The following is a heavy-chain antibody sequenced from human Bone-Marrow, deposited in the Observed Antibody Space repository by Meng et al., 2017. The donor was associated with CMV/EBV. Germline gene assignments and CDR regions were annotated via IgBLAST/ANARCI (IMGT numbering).Heavy chain of an antibody. V-gene: IGHV4-61*08. CDR1: GASVNSGDYY. CDR2: INHSGST. D-gene: IGHD6-19*01. Sequence: ESLKISCSVSGASVNSGDYYWSWIRQPPGKGLEWIGEINHSGSTNYNPSLKSRVTISVDTSKNQFSLKLSSVTAADTAVYYCATTVAGDYFDYWGQGTLVTVSS. CDR3: ATTVAGDYFDY. J-gene: IGHJ4*02.